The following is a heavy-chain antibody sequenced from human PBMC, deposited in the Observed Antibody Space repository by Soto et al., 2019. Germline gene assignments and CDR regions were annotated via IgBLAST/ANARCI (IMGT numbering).Heavy chain of an antibody. D-gene: IGHD2-15*01. CDR2: IIPIFGTA. CDR3: ARGEGPLGYCSGGSCLNWFDP. Sequence: GASVKVSCKASGGTFSSYAISWVRQAPGQGLEWMGGIIPIFGTANYAQKFQGRVTITADESTSTAYMELSRLRSEDTAVYYCARGEGPLGYCSGGSCLNWFDPWGQGTLVTVSS. J-gene: IGHJ5*02. CDR1: GGTFSSYA. V-gene: IGHV1-69*13.